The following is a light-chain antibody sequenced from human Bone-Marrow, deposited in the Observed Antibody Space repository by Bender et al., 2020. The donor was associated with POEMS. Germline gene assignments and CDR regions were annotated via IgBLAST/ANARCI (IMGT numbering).Light chain of an antibody. V-gene: IGLV1-36*01. CDR3: SAWDDSLSGWV. CDR1: SSNIGNHG. J-gene: IGLJ3*02. CDR2: YDD. Sequence: QSVLTQPPSVSAAPGQKVIISCSGSSSNIGNHGVNWYQQLPGEAPKLLIYYDDLLTPGVSDRFSASKSGTSASVAISELQSEDEALYYCSAWDDSLSGWVFGGGTKLNVL.